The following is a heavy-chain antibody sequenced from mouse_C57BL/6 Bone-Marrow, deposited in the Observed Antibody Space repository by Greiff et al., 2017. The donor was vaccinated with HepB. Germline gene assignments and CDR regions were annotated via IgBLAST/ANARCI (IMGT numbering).Heavy chain of an antibody. D-gene: IGHD4-1*01. CDR2: IYPGSGNT. CDR1: GYSFTSYY. CDR3: ANWEAWFAY. Sequence: LQESGPELVKPGASVKISCKASGYSFTSYYIHWVKQRPGQGLEWIGWIYPGSGNTKYNEKFKGKATLTADTSSSTAYMQLSSLTSEDSAVYYCANWEAWFAYWGQGTLVTVSA. V-gene: IGHV1-66*01. J-gene: IGHJ3*01.